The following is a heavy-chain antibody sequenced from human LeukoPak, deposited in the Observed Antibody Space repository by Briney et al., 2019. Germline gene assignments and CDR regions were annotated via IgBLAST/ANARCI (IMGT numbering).Heavy chain of an antibody. CDR1: GFTFDDYG. CDR2: VGTSGHT. D-gene: IGHD4-17*01. Sequence: GGSLRLSCAASGFTFDDYGMSWVRQGPGEGLEWVAAVGTSGHTFYPDSVKGQFTISRENARNSVYLQMNSLRAGDTAVYYCVRSFYGDHPYWGQGTLVTVSS. V-gene: IGHV3-13*01. CDR3: VRSFYGDHPY. J-gene: IGHJ4*02.